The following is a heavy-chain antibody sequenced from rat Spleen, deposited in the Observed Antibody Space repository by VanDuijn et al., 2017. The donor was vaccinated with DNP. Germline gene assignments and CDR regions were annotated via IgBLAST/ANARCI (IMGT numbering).Heavy chain of an antibody. D-gene: IGHD1-12*01. Sequence: EVQLVESGGGLVQPGRSLKLSCEVSRITFSDHNMAWVRQAPKKSLEWVASITNTGDNTYYSDSVKGRFSLSRDNAKSTLYLQVNSLRSEDTATYYCARHRTIMPYYYSMDAWGQGASVTVSS. CDR3: ARHRTIMPYYYSMDA. J-gene: IGHJ4*01. CDR2: ITNTGDNT. V-gene: IGHV5-25*01. CDR1: RITFSDHN.